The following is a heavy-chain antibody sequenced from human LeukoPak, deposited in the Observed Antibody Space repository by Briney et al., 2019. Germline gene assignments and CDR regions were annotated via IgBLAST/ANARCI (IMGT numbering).Heavy chain of an antibody. V-gene: IGHV3-48*03. Sequence: TGGSLRLSCAASGFTFSNHEMNWVRQAPGKGLEWLSYISSSSTTIYYADSVKGRYTISRDNAKNSLYLQMNSLRAEDTAVYYCASRGRQSGYFLWFDPWGQGTLVTVSS. CDR1: GFTFSNHE. CDR3: ASRGRQSGYFLWFDP. J-gene: IGHJ5*02. D-gene: IGHD3-3*01. CDR2: ISSSSTTI.